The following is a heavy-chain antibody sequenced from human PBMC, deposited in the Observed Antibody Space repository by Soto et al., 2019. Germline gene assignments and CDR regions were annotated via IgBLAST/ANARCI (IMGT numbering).Heavy chain of an antibody. Sequence: QVQLVQSGAEVKKPGASVKVSCKASGYTFTSYAMHWVRQAPGQRLEWMGWINAGNGNTKYSQKFQGRVTITRDTSESTAYMELSSLRSEDTAVYYCARGSPGDYVWGSYRRGYWGQGTLVTVSS. CDR2: INAGNGNT. J-gene: IGHJ4*02. CDR1: GYTFTSYA. D-gene: IGHD3-16*02. V-gene: IGHV1-3*01. CDR3: ARGSPGDYVWGSYRRGY.